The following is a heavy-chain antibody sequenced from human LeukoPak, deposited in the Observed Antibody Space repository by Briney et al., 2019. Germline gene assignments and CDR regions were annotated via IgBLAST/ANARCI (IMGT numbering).Heavy chain of an antibody. CDR3: ARDGSYYDSSGYSYYYGMDV. V-gene: IGHV1-46*01. CDR2: INPSGGST. Sequence: ASVKVSCKASGYTFTGYYMHWVRQAPGQGLEWMGIINPSGGSTSYAQKFQGRVTMTRDTSTSTVYMELSSLRSEDTAVYYCARDGSYYDSSGYSYYYGMDVWGQGTTVTVSS. D-gene: IGHD3-22*01. J-gene: IGHJ6*02. CDR1: GYTFTGYY.